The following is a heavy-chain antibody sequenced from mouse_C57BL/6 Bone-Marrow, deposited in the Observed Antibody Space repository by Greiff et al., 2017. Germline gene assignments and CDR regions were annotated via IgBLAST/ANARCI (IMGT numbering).Heavy chain of an antibody. D-gene: IGHD2-5*01. CDR1: GYTFTSYW. J-gene: IGHJ3*01. V-gene: IGHV1-59*01. CDR2: IDPSDSYT. CDR3: ARSHYSKFWFAY. Sequence: QVQLQQPGAELVRPGTSVKLSCKASGYTFTSYWMHWVKQRPGQGLEWIGVIDPSDSYTNYNQKFKGKATLTVDTSSSTAYMQLSSLTSEDSAVYYCARSHYSKFWFAYWGQGTLVTVSA.